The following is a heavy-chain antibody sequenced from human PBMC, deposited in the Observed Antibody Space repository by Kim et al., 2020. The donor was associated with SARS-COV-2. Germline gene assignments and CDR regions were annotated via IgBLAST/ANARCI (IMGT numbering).Heavy chain of an antibody. CDR2: IYYSGST. J-gene: IGHJ6*01. Sequence: SETLSLTCTVSGGSISSSSYYWGWIRQPPGKGLEWIGSIYYSGSTYYNPSLKSRVTISVDTSKNQFSLKLSSVTAADTAVYYCARQELWVYGMDVWGQGTTVTGSS. V-gene: IGHV4-39*01. D-gene: IGHD3-16*01. CDR3: ARQELWVYGMDV. CDR1: GGSISSSSYY.